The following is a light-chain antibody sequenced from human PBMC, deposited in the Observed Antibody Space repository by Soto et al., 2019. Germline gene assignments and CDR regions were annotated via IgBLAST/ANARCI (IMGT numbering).Light chain of an antibody. J-gene: IGKJ5*01. Sequence: EIVLTQSPATLSLSPGERATLSCRASQSVSRYLAWYQQKPGQAPRKQQKPGQAPRLLIYDASNSATAIPARFSGSGSGTDFSLPLSSLEPEDFAVYYCLAGTFGQGTRLEIK. V-gene: IGKV3-11*01. CDR2: DAS. CDR1: QSVSRY. CDR3: LAGT.